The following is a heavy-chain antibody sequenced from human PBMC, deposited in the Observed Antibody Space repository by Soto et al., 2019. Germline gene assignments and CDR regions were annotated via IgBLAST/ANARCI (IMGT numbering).Heavy chain of an antibody. CDR2: INAGNVNT. J-gene: IGHJ4*02. D-gene: IGHD2-15*01. V-gene: IGHV1-3*01. Sequence: QVQLVQSGAEVKKPGASVKVSCKASGYTFTSYAMHWVRQAPGQRLEWMGWINAGNVNTKYSQKFQCRVTITRDTSASTAYMELSSLRSEDTAVYYCARGLGGWPDYWGQGTLVTVSS. CDR1: GYTFTSYA. CDR3: ARGLGGWPDY.